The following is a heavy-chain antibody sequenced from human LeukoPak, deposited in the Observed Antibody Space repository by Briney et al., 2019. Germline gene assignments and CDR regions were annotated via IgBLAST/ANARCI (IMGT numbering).Heavy chain of an antibody. CDR1: GFTFSSYW. CDR2: IKPDGSAS. D-gene: IGHD1-26*01. V-gene: IGHV3-7*05. J-gene: IGHJ1*01. Sequence: PGGSLRLSCAASGFTFSSYWMTWVRQAPGKGLEWVGNIKPDGSASYYVDSVKGRFTISRDNANNSLYLQMNTLRAEDTAVYYCARDSGSHWGQGHWSPS. CDR3: ARDSGSH.